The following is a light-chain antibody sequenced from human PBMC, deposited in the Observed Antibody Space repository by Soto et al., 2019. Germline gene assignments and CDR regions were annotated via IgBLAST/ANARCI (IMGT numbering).Light chain of an antibody. Sequence: EILMTQSPVTLPVSPGERATLSCRASQSVSSNLAWYQQKPRQAPSLLISGAFTRATGIPARFSGTGSGTEFTLTISSLQSEDFALYYCQQYNDWPLTFGQGTKVEI. J-gene: IGKJ1*01. CDR2: GAF. CDR3: QQYNDWPLT. CDR1: QSVSSN. V-gene: IGKV3-15*01.